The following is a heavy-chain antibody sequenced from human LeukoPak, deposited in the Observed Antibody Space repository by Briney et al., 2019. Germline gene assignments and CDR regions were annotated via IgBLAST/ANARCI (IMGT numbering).Heavy chain of an antibody. CDR2: IYYSGST. Sequence: SETLSPTCTVSGGSISSYYWSWIRQPPGKGLEWIGYIYYSGSTNYNPSLKSRVTISVDTSKNQFSLKLSSVTAADTAVYYCARHAKYYYDSSGFNWFDPWGQGTLVTVSS. CDR1: GGSISSYY. D-gene: IGHD3-22*01. V-gene: IGHV4-59*08. J-gene: IGHJ5*02. CDR3: ARHAKYYYDSSGFNWFDP.